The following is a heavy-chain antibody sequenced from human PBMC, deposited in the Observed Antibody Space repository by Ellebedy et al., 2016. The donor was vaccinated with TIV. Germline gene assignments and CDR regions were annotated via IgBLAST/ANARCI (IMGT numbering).Heavy chain of an antibody. CDR2: IRSKTYGGTT. D-gene: IGHD2-21*01. J-gene: IGHJ4*02. Sequence: GESLKISCTASGFTVDKFTMSWFRQAPGKGLEWVGFIRSKTYGGTTEYAASVKGRFTISRDDSNSIAYLQINGLKTEDTAVYYCSRGGDYLHPYYFDYWGQGTLVTVSS. CDR3: SRGGDYLHPYYFDY. V-gene: IGHV3-49*03. CDR1: GFTVDKFT.